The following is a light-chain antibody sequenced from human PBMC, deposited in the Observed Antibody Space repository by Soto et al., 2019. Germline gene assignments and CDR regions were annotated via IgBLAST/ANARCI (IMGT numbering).Light chain of an antibody. CDR1: QGIGST. J-gene: IGKJ1*01. V-gene: IGKV3-11*01. CDR3: QQRSNWPPT. CDR2: DSS. Sequence: EIVLTQSPAALSVSPGERVTLSCRASQGIGSTLAWYQQKPGQTPRLLIYDSSTRATGIPARFSGSGSGTDFTLTITSLEPEDFAVYYCQQRSNWPPTFGQGTKVEIK.